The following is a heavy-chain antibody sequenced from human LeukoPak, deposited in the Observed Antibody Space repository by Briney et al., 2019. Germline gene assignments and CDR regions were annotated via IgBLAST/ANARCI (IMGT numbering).Heavy chain of an antibody. CDR1: GFTLRSYV. V-gene: IGHV3-23*01. Sequence: PGGSLRLSCVASGFTLRSYVMNWVRQTPGKGLEWVSSISGSGDSTFYADSVKGRFSISRDNSKSTLYLQMNSLRAEDTAVYYCARAHYGDYPPGFDYWGQGTLVTVSS. D-gene: IGHD4-17*01. CDR3: ARAHYGDYPPGFDY. CDR2: ISGSGDST. J-gene: IGHJ4*02.